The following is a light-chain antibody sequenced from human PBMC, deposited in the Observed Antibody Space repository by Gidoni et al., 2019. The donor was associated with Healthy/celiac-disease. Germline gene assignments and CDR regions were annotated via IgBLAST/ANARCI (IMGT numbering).Light chain of an antibody. J-gene: IGKJ2*04. CDR3: QQSYSTPWS. V-gene: IGKV1-39*01. CDR1: QSISSY. CDR2: AAS. Sequence: DIQMTQSPSSLSASVGDRVTITCRASQSISSYLNWYQQKPGKAPKLLIYAASSLQSGVPSRLSGSGSGTDFTLTISSLQTEDFATYYCQQSYSTPWSFGQGTKLEIK.